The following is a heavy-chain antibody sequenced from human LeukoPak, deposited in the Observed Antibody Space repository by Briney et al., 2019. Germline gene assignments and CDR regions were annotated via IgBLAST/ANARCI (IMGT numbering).Heavy chain of an antibody. J-gene: IGHJ4*02. V-gene: IGHV4-38-2*01. Sequence: SETLSLTCAVSGYSIRSCDYWGWIRQSPVKGLEWIGSIYHSGSTHYNPSLKSRVTISADTSKNQFSLMLSSVTAADTAAYYCARNRSLTTTPGFDHWGQGTLVTVSS. CDR1: GYSIRSCDY. CDR3: ARNRSLTTTPGFDH. D-gene: IGHD4-11*01. CDR2: IYHSGST.